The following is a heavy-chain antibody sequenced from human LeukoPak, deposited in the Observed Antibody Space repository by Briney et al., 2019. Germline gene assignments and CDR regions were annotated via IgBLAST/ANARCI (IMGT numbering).Heavy chain of an antibody. Sequence: SETLSLTCTVSGGSISSYYWSWIPQPPGKGLEWIGYIYYSGSTNYNPSLKSRVTISVDTSKNQFSLKLSSVTAADTAVYYCARDLHSSSWYYFDYWGQGTLVTVSS. J-gene: IGHJ4*02. CDR2: IYYSGST. V-gene: IGHV4-59*01. CDR3: ARDLHSSSWYYFDY. CDR1: GGSISSYY. D-gene: IGHD6-13*01.